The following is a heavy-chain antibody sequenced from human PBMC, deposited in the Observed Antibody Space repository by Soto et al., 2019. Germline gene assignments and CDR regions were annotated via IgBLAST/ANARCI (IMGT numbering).Heavy chain of an antibody. CDR2: IYSGGST. Sequence: EVQLVESGGGLVQPGGSLRLSCAASGFTVSSNYMSWVRQAPGKGLEWVSVIYSGGSTYYADSVKGRFTISRDNSKNTLYLQMNGLRAEETAVYYWGRDLQGYSGDAFDMWGQGKMFPVSS. CDR3: GRDLQGYSGDAFDM. CDR1: GFTVSSNY. J-gene: IGHJ3*02. V-gene: IGHV3-66*01. D-gene: IGHD5-18*01.